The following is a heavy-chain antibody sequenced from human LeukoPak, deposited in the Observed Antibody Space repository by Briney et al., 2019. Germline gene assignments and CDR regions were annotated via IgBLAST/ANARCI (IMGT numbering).Heavy chain of an antibody. CDR3: ARARTRSWIQLWTLDY. V-gene: IGHV3-48*03. D-gene: IGHD5-18*01. CDR2: ISSSGSTI. CDR1: GFTFSSYE. J-gene: IGHJ4*02. Sequence: SGGSLRLSWAASGFTFSSYEMNWVRQAPGKGLEWVSYISSSGSTIYYADSVKGRFTISRDNAKNSLYLQMNSLRAEDTAVYYCARARTRSWIQLWTLDYWGQGTLVTVSS.